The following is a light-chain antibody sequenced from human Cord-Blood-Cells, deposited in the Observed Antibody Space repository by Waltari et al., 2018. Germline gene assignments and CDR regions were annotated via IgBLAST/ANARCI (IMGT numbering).Light chain of an antibody. V-gene: IGLV2-14*01. CDR3: SSYTSSSTLVV. J-gene: IGLJ2*01. CDR2: EVS. Sequence: QSALTQPASVSGSPGQSIPISCTGTSRDVGGYNYVSWYQQHPGKAPKLMIYEVSNRPSGVSKRFSGSKSGNTASLTISGLQAEDEADYYCSSYTSSSTLVVFGGGTKLTVL. CDR1: SRDVGGYNY.